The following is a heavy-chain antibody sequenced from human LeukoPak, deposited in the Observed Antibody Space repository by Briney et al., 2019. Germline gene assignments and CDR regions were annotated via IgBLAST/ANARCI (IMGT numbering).Heavy chain of an antibody. J-gene: IGHJ4*02. CDR2: IYYTGSI. V-gene: IGHV4-39*01. CDR1: SAFLSGGTYG. D-gene: IGHD1-26*01. CDR3: ARRGGSGRAFDY. Sequence: SESLSPTCSVVSAFLSGGTYGWGWTRQPPGKGLEWIGRIYYTGSIYDNPSLKSRVTISVTTSKTQSSLKLSSVPAADTAVYYCARRGGSGRAFDYWGQGTLSPSPQ.